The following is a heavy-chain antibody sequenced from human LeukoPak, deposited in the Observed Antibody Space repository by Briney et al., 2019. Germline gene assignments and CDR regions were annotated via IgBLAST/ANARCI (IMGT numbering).Heavy chain of an antibody. CDR3: AREEGGYYESSGPFDY. Sequence: GGSVRLLCAASGFTFSNFELGWVRHAPGKGVEWVSFISCSGDVTYYADSVKGRFTISRDNSKNTLYLQMNSLRAEDTAVYYCAREEGGYYESSGPFDYWGQGTLVTVSS. J-gene: IGHJ4*02. CDR1: GFTFSNFE. D-gene: IGHD3-22*01. V-gene: IGHV3-23*01. CDR2: ISCSGDVT.